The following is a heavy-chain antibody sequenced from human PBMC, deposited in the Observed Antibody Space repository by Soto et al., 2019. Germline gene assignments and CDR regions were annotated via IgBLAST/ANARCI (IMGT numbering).Heavy chain of an antibody. D-gene: IGHD2-15*01. Sequence: GGSLRLSCAASGFTFSSYGMHWVRQAPGKGLEWVALIWFDGSDKYYTESVKGRFTISRDNSKSTLYLQMNSLRAEDTAVYYCARLYCSASSCYSVGAFDIRVQGTMVPVSS. J-gene: IGHJ3*02. CDR2: IWFDGSDK. CDR3: ARLYCSASSCYSVGAFDI. CDR1: GFTFSSYG. V-gene: IGHV3-33*01.